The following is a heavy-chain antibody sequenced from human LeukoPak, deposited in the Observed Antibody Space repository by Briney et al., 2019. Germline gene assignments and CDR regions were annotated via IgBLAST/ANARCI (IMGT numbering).Heavy chain of an antibody. CDR1: GFTFSSYA. J-gene: IGHJ4*02. CDR3: AKDYIWGSYRPAYYFDY. Sequence: GGSLRLSCAASGFTFSSYAMSWVRQAPGKGLEWVSDISGSGGSTYYADSVKGRFTISRDNSKNTLYLQMNSLRAEDTAVYYCAKDYIWGSYRPAYYFDYWGQGTLVTVSS. D-gene: IGHD3-16*02. V-gene: IGHV3-23*01. CDR2: ISGSGGST.